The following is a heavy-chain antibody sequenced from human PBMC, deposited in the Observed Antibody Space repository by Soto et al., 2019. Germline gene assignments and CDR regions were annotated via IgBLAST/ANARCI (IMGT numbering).Heavy chain of an antibody. J-gene: IGHJ4*02. Sequence: GGSLRLSCAASGFTFTSYAMTWVRQAPGKGLEWVSSISGRGGNTYYADSVKGRFTISRDNSKNKLYLQMNSLRAEDTAVYYCAKVDDSTGSTSWGQGTLVTVSS. V-gene: IGHV3-23*01. CDR2: ISGRGGNT. D-gene: IGHD3-22*01. CDR3: AKVDDSTGSTS. CDR1: GFTFTSYA.